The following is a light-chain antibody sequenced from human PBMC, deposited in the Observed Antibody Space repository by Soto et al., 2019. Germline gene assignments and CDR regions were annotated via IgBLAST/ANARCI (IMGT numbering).Light chain of an antibody. Sequence: QAVVTQEPSFSVSPGGTVTLTGGLSSGSVATSHFPNWYQQTPGQPPRTLIYGNTTRTSGVPDRFSGSILGIIAALTITGAQTDDESEGYLGLYLSSGIWVFAGGTKHTVL. J-gene: IGLJ3*02. CDR3: GLYLSSGIWV. CDR2: GNT. CDR1: SGSVATSHF. V-gene: IGLV8-61*01.